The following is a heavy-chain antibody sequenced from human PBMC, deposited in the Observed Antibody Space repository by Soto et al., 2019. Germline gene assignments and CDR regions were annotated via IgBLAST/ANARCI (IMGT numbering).Heavy chain of an antibody. J-gene: IGHJ6*02. V-gene: IGHV3-23*01. Sequence: PGGSLRLSSAASGFTFSNYYMSLIRQAPRKGLEWVSAISGSGGSTYYADSVKGRFTISRDNSKNTLYLQMNSLRAEDTAVYYCAKWGTDMVRGVIPYYYYYGMDVWGQGTTVTVSS. CDR3: AKWGTDMVRGVIPYYYYYGMDV. D-gene: IGHD3-10*01. CDR1: GFTFSNYY. CDR2: ISGSGGST.